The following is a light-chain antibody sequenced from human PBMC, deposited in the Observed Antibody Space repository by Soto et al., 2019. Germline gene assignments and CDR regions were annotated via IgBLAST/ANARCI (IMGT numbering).Light chain of an antibody. CDR2: DAS. CDR3: QLRSDGPST. V-gene: IGKV3-11*01. J-gene: IGKJ4*01. Sequence: EIVLTQSPATLSLSPGDRATLSFRASQSVCSYLGWYQQRPGQAPRLLIYDASNRATGIPARFSGSGSGTDFTLTISSLEPEDFSVYYCQLRSDGPSTFGGGTKVEIK. CDR1: QSVCSY.